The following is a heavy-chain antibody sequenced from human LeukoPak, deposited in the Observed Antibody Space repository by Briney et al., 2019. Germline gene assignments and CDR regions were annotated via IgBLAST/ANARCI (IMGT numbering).Heavy chain of an antibody. CDR3: AREHAYQEAFDI. D-gene: IGHD3-16*01. J-gene: IGHJ3*02. CDR2: IYTSGST. V-gene: IGHV4-61*02. CDR1: GGSISSSSDY. Sequence: PSETLSLTCTVSGGSISSSSDYWSWIRQPAGKGLEWIGRIYTSGSTNYNPSLKSRVTMSVDTSRNQFSLKLSSVTAADTAVYYCAREHAYQEAFDIWGQGTMVTVSS.